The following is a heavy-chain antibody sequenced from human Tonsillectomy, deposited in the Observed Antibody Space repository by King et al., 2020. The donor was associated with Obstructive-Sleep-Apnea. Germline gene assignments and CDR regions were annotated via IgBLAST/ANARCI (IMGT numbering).Heavy chain of an antibody. CDR1: GFTFSNYT. V-gene: IGHV3-30*04. J-gene: IGHJ3*02. CDR3: ASLVGATSWDAFDI. D-gene: IGHD1-26*01. CDR2: IYSDGSNK. Sequence: VQLVQSGGGVVQPGRSLKLSCAASGFTFSNYTMHWVRQAPGKGLEWGAVIYSDGSNKYYAGSVKGRFTISRDNSKNTLYLRMNSLRAEDTAVYYCASLVGATSWDAFDIWGQGTVVSVSS.